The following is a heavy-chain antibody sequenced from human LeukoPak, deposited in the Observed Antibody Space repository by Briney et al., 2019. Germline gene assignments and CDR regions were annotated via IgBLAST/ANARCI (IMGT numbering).Heavy chain of an antibody. Sequence: PGGSLRLSCAAWGFPLRRLWMRWVRRTPGGGVEWVANIKEEGGETYYVDSVKGRFTISRDNAKNTLYLQMNSLRAEDTAVYYCARGRDILTLFDYWGQGTLVTVSS. CDR3: ARGRDILTLFDY. J-gene: IGHJ4*02. CDR1: GFPLRRLW. V-gene: IGHV3-7*03. D-gene: IGHD3-9*01. CDR2: IKEEGGET.